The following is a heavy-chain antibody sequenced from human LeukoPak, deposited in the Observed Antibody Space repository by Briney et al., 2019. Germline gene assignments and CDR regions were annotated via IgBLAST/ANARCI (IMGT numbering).Heavy chain of an antibody. J-gene: IGHJ4*02. V-gene: IGHV4-59*02. D-gene: IGHD2-15*01. Sequence: SETLSLTCTVFGDSVTGYYLNWVRQPPGKGLEWIGHIYKIGTTNYNPSLKSRLTISADTSKNQFSLKLRSVTAADTAVYYCVIGVGWQPDYWGQGALATVSS. CDR1: GDSVTGYY. CDR2: IYKIGTT. CDR3: VIGVGWQPDY.